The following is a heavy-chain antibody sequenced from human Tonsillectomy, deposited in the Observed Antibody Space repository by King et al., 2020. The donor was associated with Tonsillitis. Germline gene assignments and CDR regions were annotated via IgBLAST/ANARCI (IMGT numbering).Heavy chain of an antibody. CDR1: GDSISSSSSY. Sequence: QLQESGPGLVKPSETLSLSCTVSGDSISSSSSYWGWIRQPPGKGLEWIGNIYYSGRTYYNPSLKSRVTISEDTSKNQFSLNLSSVTAADTAVYYCARRQRIVATISYFDYWGQGTQVTVSS. CDR2: IYYSGRT. V-gene: IGHV4-39*01. D-gene: IGHD5-12*01. CDR3: ARRQRIVATISYFDY. J-gene: IGHJ4*02.